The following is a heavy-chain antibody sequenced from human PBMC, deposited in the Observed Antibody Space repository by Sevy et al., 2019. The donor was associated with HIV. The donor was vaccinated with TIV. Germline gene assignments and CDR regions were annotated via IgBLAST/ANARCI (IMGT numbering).Heavy chain of an antibody. CDR3: ARGGALTYYDTTGFQNYFDS. CDR2: IYDSGSS. J-gene: IGHJ4*02. CDR1: GGSISGHY. D-gene: IGHD3-22*01. Sequence: SETRSLTCAISGGSISGHYWGWIRQPPGKGLEWIAYIYDSGSSNYNPSLSGRVTISVDTSKNQFSLRLSSVTAADTAVYYCARGGALTYYDTTGFQNYFDSWGPGTLVTVSS. V-gene: IGHV4-59*11.